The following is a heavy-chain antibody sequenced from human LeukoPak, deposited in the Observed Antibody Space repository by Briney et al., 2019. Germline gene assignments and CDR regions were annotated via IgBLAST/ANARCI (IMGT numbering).Heavy chain of an antibody. CDR2: IYTSGST. V-gene: IGHV4-4*07. D-gene: IGHD3-22*01. J-gene: IGHJ4*02. CDR1: GGSISSYY. Sequence: SSETLSLTCGVSGGSISSYYWSWIRQPAGKGLEWIGRIYTSGSTNYNPSLKSRVTMSVDTSKNQFSLKLSSVTAADTAVYYCARVNVDYYDSSGFLDYWGQGTLVTVSS. CDR3: ARVNVDYYDSSGFLDY.